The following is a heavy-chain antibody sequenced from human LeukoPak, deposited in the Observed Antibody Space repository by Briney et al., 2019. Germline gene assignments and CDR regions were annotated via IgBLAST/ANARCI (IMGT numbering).Heavy chain of an antibody. CDR2: INQDGSEK. CDR1: EFTFRSCW. J-gene: IGHJ4*02. D-gene: IGHD3-9*01. CDR3: ARDDILTGYVPGYFDY. Sequence: QTGGSLRLSCAASEFTFRSCWMSWVRQAPGKGLEWVANINQDGSEKYYVDSVKGRFTISRDNAKNSLYLQMNSLRAEDTAVYYCARDDILTGYVPGYFDYWGQGTLVTVSS. V-gene: IGHV3-7*01.